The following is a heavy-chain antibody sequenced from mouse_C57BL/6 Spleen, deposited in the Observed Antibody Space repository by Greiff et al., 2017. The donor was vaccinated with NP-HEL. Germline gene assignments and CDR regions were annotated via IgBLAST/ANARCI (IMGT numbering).Heavy chain of an antibody. CDR2: IDPSDSYT. CDR1: GYTFTSYW. V-gene: IGHV1-59*01. J-gene: IGHJ2*01. D-gene: IGHD1-1*01. CDR3: ARRGTTVVPYYFDY. Sequence: QVQLKQPGAELVRPGTSVKLSCKASGYTFTSYWMHWVKQRPGQGLEWIGVIDPSDSYTNYNQKFKGKATLTVDTSSSTAYMQLSSLTSEDSAVYYCARRGTTVVPYYFDYWGQGTTLTVSS.